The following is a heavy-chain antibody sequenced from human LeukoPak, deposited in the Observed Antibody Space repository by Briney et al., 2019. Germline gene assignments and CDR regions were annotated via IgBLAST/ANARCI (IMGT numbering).Heavy chain of an antibody. CDR2: ISSSSSYI. J-gene: IGHJ3*02. CDR1: GFTFSSYS. CDR3: ARYRPVWGSYRPSVDAFDI. V-gene: IGHV3-21*01. D-gene: IGHD3-16*02. Sequence: GGSLRLSCAASGFTFSSYSMNWVRQAPGKGLEWVSSISSSSSYIYYADSVKGRFTISRDNAKNSLYLQMNSLRAEDTAVYYCARYRPVWGSYRPSVDAFDIWGQGTMVTVSS.